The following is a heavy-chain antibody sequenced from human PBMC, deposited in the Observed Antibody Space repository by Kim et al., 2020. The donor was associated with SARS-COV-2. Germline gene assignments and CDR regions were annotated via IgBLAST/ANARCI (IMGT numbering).Heavy chain of an antibody. CDR1: GGSISSGGYY. CDR2: IYYSGST. Sequence: SETLSLTCTVSGGSISSGGYYWSWIRQDPGKGLEWIGYIYYSGSTYYNPSLKSRVTISVDTSKNQFSLKLGSVTAADTAVYYCARGYFQESRSPDPWGQGTLGFASS. J-gene: IGHJ5*02. V-gene: IGHV4-31*03. D-gene: IGHD2-21*01. CDR3: ARGYFQESRSPDP.